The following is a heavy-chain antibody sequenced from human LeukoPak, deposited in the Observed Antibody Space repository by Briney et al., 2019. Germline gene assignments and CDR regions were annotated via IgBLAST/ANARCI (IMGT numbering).Heavy chain of an antibody. D-gene: IGHD3-10*01. CDR2: IIPILGIA. V-gene: IGHV1-69*04. Sequence: SVKVSCKASGGTFSSYAISWVRQAPGQGLEWMGRIIPILGIANYAQKFQGRVTITADKSTSTAYMELSSLRSEDTAVCYCAILLWFGEADYWGQGTLVTVSS. J-gene: IGHJ4*02. CDR1: GGTFSSYA. CDR3: AILLWFGEADY.